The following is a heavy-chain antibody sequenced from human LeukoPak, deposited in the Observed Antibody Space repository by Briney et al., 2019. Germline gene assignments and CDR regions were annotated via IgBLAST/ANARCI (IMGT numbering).Heavy chain of an antibody. CDR3: AKWELYSGFYYIDY. CDR1: GFTFSSYW. J-gene: IGHJ4*02. Sequence: GGSLRLSCAASGFTFSSYWMTWVRQGPGKGLEWVANIKPDGSLIHYVDSVKGRFTISRDKAKNSLYLQMNSLRAEDTAVYYCAKWELYSGFYYIDYWGQGTLATVSS. V-gene: IGHV3-7*01. CDR2: IKPDGSLI. D-gene: IGHD1-26*01.